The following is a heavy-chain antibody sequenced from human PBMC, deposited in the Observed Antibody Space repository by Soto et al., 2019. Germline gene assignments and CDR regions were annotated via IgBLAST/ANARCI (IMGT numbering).Heavy chain of an antibody. J-gene: IGHJ6*02. Sequence: GASVKVSCKASGGTFSSYAISWVRQAPGQGLEWMGGIIPIFGTANYAQKFQGRVTITADESTSTAYMELSSLRSEDTAVYYCARGSSDTIFGVASYYYYGMDVWGQGTTVTVSS. CDR2: IIPIFGTA. CDR1: GGTFSSYA. CDR3: ARGSSDTIFGVASYYYYGMDV. V-gene: IGHV1-69*13. D-gene: IGHD3-3*01.